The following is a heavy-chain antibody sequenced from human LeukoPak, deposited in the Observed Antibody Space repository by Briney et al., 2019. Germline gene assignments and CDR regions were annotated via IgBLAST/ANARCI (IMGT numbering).Heavy chain of an antibody. CDR1: DGSISSYY. CDR2: IYYSGST. D-gene: IGHD1-26*01. V-gene: IGHV4-59*08. CDR3: ARQNSGNSYDY. Sequence: SETLSLTCTVSDGSISSYYWSWIRQPPGKGLEWIGYIYYSGSTNYNPPLKSRVTISVDTSKNQFSLKLSSVTAADTAVYYCARQNSGNSYDYWGQGTLVTVSS. J-gene: IGHJ4*02.